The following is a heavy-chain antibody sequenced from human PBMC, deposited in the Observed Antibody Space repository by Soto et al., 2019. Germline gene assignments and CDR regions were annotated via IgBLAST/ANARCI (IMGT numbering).Heavy chain of an antibody. J-gene: IGHJ5*02. CDR3: VKGRWDIVVVPANWFDP. CDR2: ISSNGGST. Sequence: GGSLRLSCSASGFTFSSYAMHWVRQAPGKGLEYVSAISSNGGSTYYADSVKGRFTISRDNSKNTLYLQMSSLRAEDTAVYYCVKGRWDIVVVPANWFDPWGQGTLVTVSX. V-gene: IGHV3-64D*06. CDR1: GFTFSSYA. D-gene: IGHD2-2*01.